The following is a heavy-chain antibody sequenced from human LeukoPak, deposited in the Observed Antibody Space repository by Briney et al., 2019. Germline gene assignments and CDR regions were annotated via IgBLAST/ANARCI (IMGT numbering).Heavy chain of an antibody. CDR2: ISSTSSYI. J-gene: IGHJ6*02. CDR3: ARDGSDWSMDV. CDR1: GFTSSDYS. D-gene: IGHD2-21*01. V-gene: IGHV3-21*04. Sequence: GGSLRLSCAASGFTSSDYSMNWVRQAPGKGLEWVSSISSTSSYIYYADSVKGRFTISRDDAKNSLYLQMNSLRAEDTAVYYCARDGSDWSMDVWGQGTTVTVSS.